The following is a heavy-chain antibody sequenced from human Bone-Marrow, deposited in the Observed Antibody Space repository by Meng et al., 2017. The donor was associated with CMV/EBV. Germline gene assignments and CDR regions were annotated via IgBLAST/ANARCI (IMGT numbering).Heavy chain of an antibody. V-gene: IGHV3-48*03. CDR1: GFTFSSYE. J-gene: IGHJ4*02. Sequence: GGFLRLSCAASGFTFSSYEMNWVRQAPGKGLEWVSYISSSGSTIYYADAVKGRFTISRDKAKNSLYLQMNSLRVEDTAVYYCARSSSIVGATRLFDYWGQGKLVTVSS. CDR3: ARSSSIVGATRLFDY. D-gene: IGHD1-26*01. CDR2: ISSSGSTI.